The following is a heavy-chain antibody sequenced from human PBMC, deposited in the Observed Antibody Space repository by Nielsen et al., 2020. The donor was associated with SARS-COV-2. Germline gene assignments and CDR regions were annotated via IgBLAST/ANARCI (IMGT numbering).Heavy chain of an antibody. J-gene: IGHJ4*02. D-gene: IGHD1-26*01. Sequence: SQTLSLTCAVYGGSFSGYYWSWIRQPPGKGLEWIGEINHSGSTNYNPSLKSRVTISVDTSKNQFSLKLSSVTAADTAVYYCARHGIVGATIDYWGQGTLVTVSS. CDR3: ARHGIVGATIDY. V-gene: IGHV4-34*01. CDR1: GGSFSGYY. CDR2: INHSGST.